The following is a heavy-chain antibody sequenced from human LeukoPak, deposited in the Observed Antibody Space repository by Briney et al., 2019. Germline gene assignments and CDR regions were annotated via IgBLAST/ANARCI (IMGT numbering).Heavy chain of an antibody. CDR1: GFTFDDYA. Sequence: GGSLRLSCAASGFTFDDYAMHWVRQAPGKGLEWVSGITWNSGNIGYADSVKGRFTISRDNAKNSLYLQMNSLRAEDTALYYCAKSFLAWLLYPCLDYWGQGTLVTVSS. CDR3: AKSFLAWLLYPCLDY. D-gene: IGHD3-3*01. CDR2: ITWNSGNI. V-gene: IGHV3-9*01. J-gene: IGHJ4*02.